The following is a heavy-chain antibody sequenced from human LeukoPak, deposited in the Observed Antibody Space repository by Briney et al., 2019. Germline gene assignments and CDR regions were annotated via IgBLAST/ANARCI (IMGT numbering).Heavy chain of an antibody. CDR1: GGSISSTSYY. V-gene: IGHV4-39*01. Sequence: SETLSLTCTVSGGSISSTSYYWGWIRQPPGKGLEWIGSIYYSGSTYFNPSLKSRVTISVDTSKNQFSLKVSSVTAADTAMYFCASLFQRNFGDYWGQGTLVTVSS. CDR3: ASLFQRNFGDY. D-gene: IGHD1-14*01. CDR2: IYYSGST. J-gene: IGHJ4*02.